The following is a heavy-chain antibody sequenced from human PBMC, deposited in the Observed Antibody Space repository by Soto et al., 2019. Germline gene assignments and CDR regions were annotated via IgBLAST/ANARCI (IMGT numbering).Heavy chain of an antibody. CDR1: DTFTSYG. CDR3: ARVLPPCDP. J-gene: IGHJ5*02. CDR2: INAYNGNT. V-gene: IGHV1-18*01. Sequence: QVQLVQSGAEVKKPGASVKVSCKASDTFTSYGISWVRQAPGQGLEWMGWINAYNGNTNYAQKLQGRVTMTAHTSTRTAYMELRSLRSDDTAVNYCARVLPPCDPWGQGTLVTVSS.